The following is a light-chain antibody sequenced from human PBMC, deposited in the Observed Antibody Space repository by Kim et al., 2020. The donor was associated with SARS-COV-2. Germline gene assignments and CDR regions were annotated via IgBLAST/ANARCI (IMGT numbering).Light chain of an antibody. J-gene: IGKJ3*01. CDR3: QRYASSLT. CDR2: GGS. CDR1: RNVTSTY. V-gene: IGKV3-20*01. Sequence: VLTQSPDTLSLSPGDRATLSCRTSRNVTSTYIAWYQHKPGHAPRLLIYGGSRRATAIPDRFSGSGSVTDFTLTISRLESEDFAFYYCQRYASSLTFGPGTKVDIK.